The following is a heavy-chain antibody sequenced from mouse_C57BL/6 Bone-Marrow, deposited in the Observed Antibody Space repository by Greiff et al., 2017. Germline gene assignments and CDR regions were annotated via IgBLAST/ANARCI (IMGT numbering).Heavy chain of an antibody. CDR1: GYTFTSYW. V-gene: IGHV1-59*01. D-gene: IGHD2-4*01. J-gene: IGHJ4*01. CDR3: AREDYDYDGPPYYYAMDY. Sequence: QVQLQQPGAELVRPGTSVKLSCKASGYTFTSYWMHWVKQRPGQGLEWIGVIDPSDSYTNYNQKFKGKATLTVDTSSSTAYMQLSSLTTEDSAIYYCAREDYDYDGPPYYYAMDYWGQGTSVTVSS. CDR2: IDPSDSYT.